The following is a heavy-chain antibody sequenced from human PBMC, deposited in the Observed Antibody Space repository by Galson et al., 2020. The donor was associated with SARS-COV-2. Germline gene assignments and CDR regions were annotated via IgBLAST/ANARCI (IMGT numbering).Heavy chain of an antibody. J-gene: IGHJ5*01. CDR1: GGSISSYY. D-gene: IGHD3-10*01. V-gene: IGHV4-59*01. CDR2: IYYSGST. CDR3: AWVREWLDY. Sequence: ASETLSLTCTVSGGSISSYYWSWIRQPPGKGLEWIGYIYYSGSTNYNPSLKSRVTISVDTSKNQFSLKLSSVTAADPAVYYCAWVREWLDYWGHGPLVTV.